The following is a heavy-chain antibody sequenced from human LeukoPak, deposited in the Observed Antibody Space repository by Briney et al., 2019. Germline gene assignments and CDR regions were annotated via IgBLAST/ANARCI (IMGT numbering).Heavy chain of an antibody. CDR1: GFIFDDYA. CDR3: ARGLGGDQGYFDL. D-gene: IGHD3-10*01. Sequence: GRSLRLSCAASGFIFDDYAMHWVRQAPGKGLEWVSGISWNSGSLAYADSVKGRFIISRDNAKNSLYLQMNSLRTEDTALYYCARGLGGDQGYFDLWGRGTLATVSS. V-gene: IGHV3-9*01. CDR2: ISWNSGSL. J-gene: IGHJ2*01.